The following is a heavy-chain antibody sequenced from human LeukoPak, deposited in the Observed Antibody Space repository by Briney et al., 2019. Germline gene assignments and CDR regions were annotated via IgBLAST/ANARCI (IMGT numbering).Heavy chain of an antibody. CDR3: ARSPYCSSTSCFNFDY. D-gene: IGHD2-2*01. CDR1: GGSFSGYY. CDR2: INHSGST. J-gene: IGHJ4*02. Sequence: SETLSLTCVVYGGSFSGYYWSWIRQPPGKGLEWIGEINHSGSTNYNPSLKSRVTISVDTSKNQFSLKLSSVTAADTAVYYCARSPYCSSTSCFNFDYWGQGTLVTVSS. V-gene: IGHV4-34*01.